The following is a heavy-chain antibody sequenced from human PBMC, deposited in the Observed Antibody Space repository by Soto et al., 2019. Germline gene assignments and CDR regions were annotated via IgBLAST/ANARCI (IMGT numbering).Heavy chain of an antibody. Sequence: ASGKVSCKASGYTFPNYVITLLLQAPGQVLEWMGWISAYKTNIKYAQKFQGRVTLTTDTSTSTAYMELRSLRSDDTAIYYCVRDLDGSGAYYTDFWGQGTLVTVSS. V-gene: IGHV1-18*01. CDR1: GYTFPNYV. J-gene: IGHJ4*02. CDR3: VRDLDGSGAYYTDF. D-gene: IGHD3-10*01. CDR2: ISAYKTNI.